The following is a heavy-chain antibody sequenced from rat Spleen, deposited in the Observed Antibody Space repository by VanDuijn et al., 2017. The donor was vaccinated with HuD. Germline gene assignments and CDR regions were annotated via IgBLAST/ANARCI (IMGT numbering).Heavy chain of an antibody. CDR1: GSSISTYY. J-gene: IGHJ2*01. CDR3: ARRPVDY. D-gene: IGHD4-2*01. V-gene: IGHV3-1*01. Sequence: EVQLQESGPGLVKPSQSLSLTCSVTGSSISTYYWGWIRKFPGNKMEWMGYIDKSGSTSYNPSLKSRISITRDTSKNQFFLQLNSVTTEDTATYYGARRPVDYWGQGVMVTVSS. CDR2: IDKSGST.